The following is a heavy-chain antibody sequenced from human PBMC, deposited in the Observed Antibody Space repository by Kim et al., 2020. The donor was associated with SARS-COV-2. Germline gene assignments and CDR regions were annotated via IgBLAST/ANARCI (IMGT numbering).Heavy chain of an antibody. D-gene: IGHD3-22*01. CDR2: VYHGGST. CDR1: DYFISSGYY. Sequence: SETLSLTCTVSDYFISSGYYWGWIRQPPGKGLEWIGNVYHGGSTYYNPSLKSRLTISVDTSRNQFSLKLSSLTAADTAVYYCARDRSSGPYGYWGQGILV. J-gene: IGHJ4*02. CDR3: ARDRSSGPYGY. V-gene: IGHV4-38-2*02.